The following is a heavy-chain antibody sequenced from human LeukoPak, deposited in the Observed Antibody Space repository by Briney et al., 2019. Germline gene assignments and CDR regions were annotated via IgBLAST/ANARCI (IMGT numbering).Heavy chain of an antibody. J-gene: IGHJ4*02. CDR2: INSDGSST. CDR3: ARDRIDFWSGYYGYYFDY. CDR1: GFTFSSYW. V-gene: IGHV3-74*01. Sequence: GGSLRLSCAASGFTFSSYWMHWVRQAPGKGLVWVSRINSDGSSTSYADSVKGRFTISRDNAKNTLYLQMNSLRAEDTAVDYCARDRIDFWSGYYGYYFDYWGQGTLVTVSS. D-gene: IGHD3-3*01.